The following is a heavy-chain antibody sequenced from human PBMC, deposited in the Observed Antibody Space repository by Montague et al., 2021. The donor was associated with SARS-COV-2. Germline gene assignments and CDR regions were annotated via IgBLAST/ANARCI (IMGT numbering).Heavy chain of an antibody. D-gene: IGHD3-16*01. Sequence: TLSLTRTVSGGSISSGGYYWSWVRQPPGKGLDWIGYIFYRGGTYYNPSLKSRVSMSVDTSKIQFSLNLTSVTAADTAVDYCARASYYVMTSKAYAMDVWGQGTTVTVSS. CDR2: IFYRGGT. V-gene: IGHV4-31*03. CDR3: ARASYYVMTSKAYAMDV. J-gene: IGHJ6*02. CDR1: GGSISSGGYY.